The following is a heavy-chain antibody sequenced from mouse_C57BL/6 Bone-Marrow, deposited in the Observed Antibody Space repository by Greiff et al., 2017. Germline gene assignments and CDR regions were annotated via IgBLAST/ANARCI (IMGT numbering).Heavy chain of an antibody. J-gene: IGHJ3*01. CDR3: ARENYGGAY. CDR2: ISDGGSYT. CDR1: GFTFSSYA. D-gene: IGHD1-2*01. Sequence: EVKLMESGGGLVKPGGSLKLSCAASGFTFSSYAMSWVRQTPEKRLEWVATISDGGSYTYYPDKVKGRFTLSRDNAKNNLYLQMSHLKSEDTAMYYCARENYGGAYWGQGTLVTVSA. V-gene: IGHV5-4*01.